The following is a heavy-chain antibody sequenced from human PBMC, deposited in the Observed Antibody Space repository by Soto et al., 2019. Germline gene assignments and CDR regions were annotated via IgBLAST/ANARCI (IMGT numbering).Heavy chain of an antibody. J-gene: IGHJ4*02. V-gene: IGHV3-7*02. CDR2: IRQDGGQM. D-gene: IGHD2-8*02. CDR1: RITFIGYW. CDR3: STTGGY. Sequence: GESLKISCVAFRITFIGYWMSWVRQAPGRGLEWVATIRQDGGQMYYVDSVKGRFTISRDRAKNSLYLQMNSLTVEDTALYYCSTTGGYWGQGILVTVSS.